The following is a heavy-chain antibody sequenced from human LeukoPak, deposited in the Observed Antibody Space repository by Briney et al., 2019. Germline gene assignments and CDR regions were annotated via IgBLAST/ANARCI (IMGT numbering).Heavy chain of an antibody. D-gene: IGHD3-10*02. J-gene: IGHJ6*04. CDR1: GFTFSSYS. V-gene: IGHV3-48*01. Sequence: PGGSLRLSCAASGFTFSSYSMTWVRQAPGKGLEWVSYISSSSSTIYYADSMKGRFTISRDNAKKSLYLQMNSLRAEDTAVYYCAELGITMIGGVWGKGTTVTISS. CDR2: ISSSSSTI. CDR3: AELGITMIGGV.